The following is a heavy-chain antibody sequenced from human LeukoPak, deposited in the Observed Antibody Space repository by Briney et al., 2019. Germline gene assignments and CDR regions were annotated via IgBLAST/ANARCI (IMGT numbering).Heavy chain of an antibody. V-gene: IGHV3-23*01. CDR2: ISGSGGNT. Sequence: PGGSLRLSCAASGFTFNNYAMWWVRQAPGKGLEWVSAISGSGGNTYYADSVKGRFTISRDNSKNTLYLQMNSLRAEDAAVYYCAKDGSLGAADYYFDYWGQGTLVTVSS. J-gene: IGHJ4*02. D-gene: IGHD6-13*01. CDR3: AKDGSLGAADYYFDY. CDR1: GFTFNNYA.